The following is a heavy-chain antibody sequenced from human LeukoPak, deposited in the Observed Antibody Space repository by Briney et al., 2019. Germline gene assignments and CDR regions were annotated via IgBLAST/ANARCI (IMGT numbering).Heavy chain of an antibody. J-gene: IGHJ6*02. CDR1: GGSISSGDYY. Sequence: PSETLSLTCTVSGGSISSGDYYWSWIRQPPGKGLEWIGYIYYSGSTYYNPSLKSRVTISVDTSKNQFSLKLSSVTAADTAVYYCARDHNFPEYYDILTGYSYYYYYGMDVWGQGTTVTVSS. V-gene: IGHV4-30-4*01. D-gene: IGHD3-9*01. CDR3: ARDHNFPEYYDILTGYSYYYYYGMDV. CDR2: IYYSGST.